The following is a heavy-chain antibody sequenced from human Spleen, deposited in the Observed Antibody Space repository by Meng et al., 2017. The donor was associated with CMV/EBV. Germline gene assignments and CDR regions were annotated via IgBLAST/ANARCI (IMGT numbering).Heavy chain of an antibody. CDR1: GGSIGSSNW. Sequence: SETLSLTCDVSGGSIGSSNWWNWVRQPPGKGLEWIGEIYHGGNTKYNPSLKSRVTISVDRSKNQFSLKLSSVTAADTAVYYCARWMSSSYFDYWGQGTLVTVSS. CDR2: IYHGGNT. CDR3: ARWMSSSYFDY. J-gene: IGHJ4*02. V-gene: IGHV4-4*02. D-gene: IGHD2-2*01.